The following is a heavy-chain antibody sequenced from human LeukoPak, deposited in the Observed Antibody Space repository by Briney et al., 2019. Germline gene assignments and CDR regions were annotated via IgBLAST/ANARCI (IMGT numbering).Heavy chain of an antibody. Sequence: GGSLRLSCAVSGFTFSSHWMSWVRQAPGKGLEWVANIKQDGSEKYYVDSVKGRFTISRDNAKNSLYLQMDSLRAEDTAVYYCASRAGYTSSWSAFDYWGRGTLVTVSS. CDR3: ASRAGYTSSWSAFDY. V-gene: IGHV3-7*05. CDR2: IKQDGSEK. D-gene: IGHD6-13*01. J-gene: IGHJ4*02. CDR1: GFTFSSHW.